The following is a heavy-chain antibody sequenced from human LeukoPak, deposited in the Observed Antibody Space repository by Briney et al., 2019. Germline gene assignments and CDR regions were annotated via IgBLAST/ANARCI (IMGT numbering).Heavy chain of an antibody. CDR1: GFTFSSYS. D-gene: IGHD6-6*01. Sequence: GGSLRLSCAASGFTFSSYSMNWVRQAPGKGLEWVSSSSSSSSYIYYADSVKGRFTISRDNAKNSLYLQMNSLRAEDTAVYYCARGIAARPFYGMDVWGQGTTVTVSS. J-gene: IGHJ6*02. CDR3: ARGIAARPFYGMDV. V-gene: IGHV3-21*01. CDR2: SSSSSSYI.